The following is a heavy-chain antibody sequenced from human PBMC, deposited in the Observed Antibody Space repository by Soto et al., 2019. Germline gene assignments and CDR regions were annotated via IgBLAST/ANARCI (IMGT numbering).Heavy chain of an antibody. CDR1: GFTFSSYG. Sequence: QVQLVGSGGGVVQPGRSLRLSCAASGFTFSSYGMHWVRQAPGKGLEWVAVISYDGSNKYYADSVKGRFTIYRDNSKNTLYLQMNSLRAEDTAVYYCAKDPGMLAAYNSYFDYWGQGTLVTVSS. D-gene: IGHD6-6*01. V-gene: IGHV3-30*18. J-gene: IGHJ4*02. CDR2: ISYDGSNK. CDR3: AKDPGMLAAYNSYFDY.